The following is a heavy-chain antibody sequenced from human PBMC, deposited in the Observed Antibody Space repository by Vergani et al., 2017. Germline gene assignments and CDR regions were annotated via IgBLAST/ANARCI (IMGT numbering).Heavy chain of an antibody. CDR3: ARGVGGNIRDFDY. J-gene: IGHJ4*02. V-gene: IGHV3-33*01. Sequence: QGQLVESGGGIVQPGRSLTLSCVASRSTFKTYGMHWVRQAPGKGLEWVGLIYYDGSNAYYADSVKGRFTISRDNAKNTLYLQMSSLRAEDTAVYYCARGVGGNIRDFDYWGQGTLVTVSS. D-gene: IGHD4-23*01. CDR1: RSTFKTYG. CDR2: IYYDGSNA.